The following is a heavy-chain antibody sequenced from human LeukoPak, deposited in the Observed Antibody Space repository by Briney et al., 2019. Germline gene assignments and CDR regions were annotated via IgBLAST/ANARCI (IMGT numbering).Heavy chain of an antibody. CDR2: ISSSGSTI. V-gene: IGHV3-48*03. CDR1: GFTFSSYE. D-gene: IGHD4-23*01. Sequence: GGSLRLSCAASGFTFSSYEMNWVRQAPGKGLEWVSYISSSGSTIYYADSVKGRFAISRDNAKNSLYLQMNSLRAEDTAVYYCARDLNGGSDYWGQGTLVTVSS. CDR3: ARDLNGGSDY. J-gene: IGHJ4*02.